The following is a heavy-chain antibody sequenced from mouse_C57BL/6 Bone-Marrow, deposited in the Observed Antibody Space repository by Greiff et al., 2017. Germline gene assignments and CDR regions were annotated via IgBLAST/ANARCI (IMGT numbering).Heavy chain of an antibody. CDR1: GFTFSDYG. V-gene: IGHV5-15*01. D-gene: IGHD1-1*01. Sequence: EVHLVESGGGLVQPGGSLKLSCAASGFTFSDYGMAWVRQAPRKGPEWVAFISNLAYSIYYADPVTGRFTISSENAKNTLYLEMSSLRSEDTAMYYCARSYYDGSSPAWFAYWGQGTLVTVSA. CDR2: ISNLAYSI. CDR3: ARSYYDGSSPAWFAY. J-gene: IGHJ3*01.